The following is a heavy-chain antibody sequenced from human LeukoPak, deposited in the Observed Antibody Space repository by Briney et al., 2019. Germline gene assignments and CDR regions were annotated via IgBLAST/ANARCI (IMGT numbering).Heavy chain of an antibody. CDR1: GGSFSGYY. CDR2: INHSGST. V-gene: IGHV4-34*01. J-gene: IGHJ6*03. D-gene: IGHD2/OR15-2a*01. CDR3: ARGFHDYYYYYMDV. Sequence: SETLSLTCAVYGGSFSGYYWSWIRQPPGKGLVWIGEINHSGSTNYNPSLKSRVTISVDTSKNQFSLKLSSVTAADTAVYYCARGFHDYYYYYMDVWGKGTTVTVSS.